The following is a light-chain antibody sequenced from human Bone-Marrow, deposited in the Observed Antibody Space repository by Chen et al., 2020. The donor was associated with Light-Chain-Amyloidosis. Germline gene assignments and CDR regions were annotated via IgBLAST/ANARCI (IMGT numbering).Light chain of an antibody. CDR2: EVT. CDR1: SSDVGGDNH. CDR3: SSYTITNTLV. V-gene: IGLV2-14*01. J-gene: IGLJ1*01. Sequence: HSALPQPASVSGPPGPAITISCTGTSSDVGGDNHVSWYQQHPDKAPKLMIYEVTNRPSWVPDRFSGSKSDNTASLTISGLQTEDEADYFCSSYTITNTLVFGSGTRVTVL.